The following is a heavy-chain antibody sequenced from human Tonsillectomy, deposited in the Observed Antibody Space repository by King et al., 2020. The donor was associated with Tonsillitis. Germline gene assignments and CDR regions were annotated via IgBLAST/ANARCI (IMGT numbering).Heavy chain of an antibody. D-gene: IGHD1-26*01. CDR2: IRSRAYGGTT. Sequence: VQLVESGGGLVQPGRSLRLSCTASGFTFGDYAMSWVRQAPGKGLEWVGFIRSRAYGGTTEYAASVKGRFTISRDDSKSIAYLQMNSLKTEDTAVYYCTRENQKVGATKFDYWGQGTLVTVSS. J-gene: IGHJ4*02. V-gene: IGHV3-49*04. CDR3: TRENQKVGATKFDY. CDR1: GFTFGDYA.